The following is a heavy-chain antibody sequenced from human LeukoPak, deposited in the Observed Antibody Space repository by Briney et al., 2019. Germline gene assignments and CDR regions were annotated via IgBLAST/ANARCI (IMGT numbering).Heavy chain of an antibody. V-gene: IGHV4-34*01. Sequence: SETLSLTCAVYGGSFSGYYWSWIRQPPGKGLEWIGEINHSGSTNYNPSLKSRVTISVDTSKNQFSLKLSSVTAADTAVYYCARLLWFGEIALFDYWGQGTLVTVSS. D-gene: IGHD3-10*01. J-gene: IGHJ4*02. CDR2: INHSGST. CDR1: GGSFSGYY. CDR3: ARLLWFGEIALFDY.